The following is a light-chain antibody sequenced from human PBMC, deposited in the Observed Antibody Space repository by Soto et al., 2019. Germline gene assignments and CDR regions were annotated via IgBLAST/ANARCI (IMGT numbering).Light chain of an antibody. CDR2: KAS. CDR3: QHYNSSSEA. CDR1: QSISSW. V-gene: IGKV1-5*03. Sequence: DIQITQSPSTLSASVGDRVTITCRASQSISSWLAWYQQKPGKAPKLLIYKASTLKSGVPSRFSGSGSGTEFTLTISSLQPDDVATYYCQHYNSSSEAFGQGTKVDIK. J-gene: IGKJ1*01.